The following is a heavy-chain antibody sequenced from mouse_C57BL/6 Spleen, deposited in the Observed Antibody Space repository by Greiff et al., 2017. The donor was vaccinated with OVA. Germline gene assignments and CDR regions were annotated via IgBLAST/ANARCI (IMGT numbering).Heavy chain of an antibody. CDR2: ISSGGDYI. V-gene: IGHV5-9-1*02. J-gene: IGHJ2*01. CDR3: TRVPFTTVADFDY. D-gene: IGHD1-1*01. CDR1: GFTFSSYA. Sequence: DVHLVESGEGLVKPGGSLKLSCAASGFTFSSYAMSWVRQTPEKRLEWVAYISSGGDYIYYADTVKGRFTISRDNARNTLYLQMSSLKSEDTAMYYCTRVPFTTVADFDYWGQGTTLTVSS.